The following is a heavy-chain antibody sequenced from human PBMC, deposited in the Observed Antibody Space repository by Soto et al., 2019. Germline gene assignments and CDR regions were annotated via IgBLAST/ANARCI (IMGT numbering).Heavy chain of an antibody. V-gene: IGHV4-59*08. Sequence: QVQLQESGPGLVKPSETLSLTCTVSGGSISSYYWSWIRQPPGKGLEWIGYIYYSGSTNYNPSLXSXVXISXDTSKNQFSLTLSSVTAADTAVYYCARRWGAAFDYWGQGTLVTVSS. CDR1: GGSISSYY. J-gene: IGHJ4*02. CDR3: ARRWGAAFDY. CDR2: IYYSGST. D-gene: IGHD1-26*01.